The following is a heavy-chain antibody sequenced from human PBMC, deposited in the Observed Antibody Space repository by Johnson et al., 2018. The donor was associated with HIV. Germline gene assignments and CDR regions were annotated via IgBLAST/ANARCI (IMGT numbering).Heavy chain of an antibody. V-gene: IGHV3-30*04. CDR2: ISYDGTKK. CDR1: GFAFSGYA. Sequence: QVQLVESGGGVVQPGRSLRLSCAASGFAFSGYALHWVRQAPGKGLEWVAVISYDGTKKYYAGSVKGRFTISRDNSKNPLYLQMNSLRAEATAVYYCEKDNPGVSHAFDIWGQGTMVTVSS. CDR3: EKDNPGVSHAFDI. J-gene: IGHJ3*02. D-gene: IGHD1-14*01.